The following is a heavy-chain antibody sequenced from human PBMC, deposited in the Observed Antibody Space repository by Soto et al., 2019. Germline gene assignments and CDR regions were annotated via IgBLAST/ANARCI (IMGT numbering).Heavy chain of an antibody. CDR3: ARTLYSSSWPGEYFDY. CDR1: GFTFSSYG. Sequence: PGGSLRLSCAASGFTFSSYGMHWVRQAPGKGLEWVAVIWYDGSNKYYADSVKGRFTISRDNSKNTLYLQMNSLRAEDTAMYYCARTLYSSSWPGEYFDYWGQGTLVTVSS. CDR2: IWYDGSNK. D-gene: IGHD6-13*01. J-gene: IGHJ4*02. V-gene: IGHV3-33*01.